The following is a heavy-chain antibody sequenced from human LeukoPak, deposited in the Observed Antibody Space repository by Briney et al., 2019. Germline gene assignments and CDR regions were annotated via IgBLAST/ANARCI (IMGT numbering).Heavy chain of an antibody. CDR2: INPSGGST. D-gene: IGHD3-22*01. CDR1: GYTFTSYY. V-gene: IGHV1-46*01. J-gene: IGHJ4*02. CDR3: ARDGDLNYYDSGGLDY. Sequence: ASVKVSCKASGYTFTSYYMHWVRQAPGQGLEWMGIINPSGGSTSYAQKFQGRVTMTRDTSTSTVYMELSSLRSEDTAVYYCARDGDLNYYDSGGLDYWGQGSLVTVSP.